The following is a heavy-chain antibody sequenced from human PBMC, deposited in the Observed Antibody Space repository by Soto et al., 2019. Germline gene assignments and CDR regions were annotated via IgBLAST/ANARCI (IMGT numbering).Heavy chain of an antibody. V-gene: IGHV3-30*04. Sequence: GGSLRLSCAASGFTFSTYAMHWVRQAPGKGLEWVAVISYDGSNKHYADSVKGRFTISRDNSKNTLYLQMNSLRAEDTAVYYCPRQPVVDIVVAPDYWGQGTLVTVSS. J-gene: IGHJ4*02. CDR1: GFTFSTYA. CDR3: PRQPVVDIVVAPDY. D-gene: IGHD2-15*01. CDR2: ISYDGSNK.